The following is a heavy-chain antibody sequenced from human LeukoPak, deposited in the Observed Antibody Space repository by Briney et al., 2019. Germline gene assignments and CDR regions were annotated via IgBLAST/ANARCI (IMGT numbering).Heavy chain of an antibody. CDR2: INPSGGST. V-gene: IGHV1-46*01. CDR3: ARDYGDFSY. J-gene: IGHJ4*02. D-gene: IGHD4-17*01. CDR1: GYTFTSYY. Sequence: ASVKVSCKASGYTFTSYYMHWVRQAPGQGLEWMGIINPSGGSTSYAQKFQGRVTITADESTSTAYMELSSLRSEDTAVYYCARDYGDFSYWGQGTLVTVSS.